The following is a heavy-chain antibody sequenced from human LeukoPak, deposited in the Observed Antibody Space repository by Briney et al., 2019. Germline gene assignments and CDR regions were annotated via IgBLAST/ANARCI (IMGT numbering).Heavy chain of an antibody. V-gene: IGHV3-73*01. D-gene: IGHD6-13*01. CDR3: TTRNLYSSSWYLDY. CDR1: GFTFSGSA. Sequence: GGSLRLSCAASGFTFSGSAMHWVRQASGKRLEWVGRIRSKANSYATAYAASVKGRFTISRDDSKNTAYLQMNSLKTEDTAVYYCTTRNLYSSSWYLDYWGQGTLVTVSS. CDR2: IRSKANSYAT. J-gene: IGHJ4*02.